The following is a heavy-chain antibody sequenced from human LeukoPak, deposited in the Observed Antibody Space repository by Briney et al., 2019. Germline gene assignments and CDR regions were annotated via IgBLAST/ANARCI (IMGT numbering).Heavy chain of an antibody. CDR3: ARDSGCSGGSCYSPTRVFLVY. D-gene: IGHD2-15*01. CDR2: IIPILGIA. CDR1: GGTFSSYA. V-gene: IGHV1-69*04. J-gene: IGHJ4*02. Sequence: SVKVSCKASGGTFSSYAISWVRQAPGQGLEWMGRIIPILGIANYAQEFQGRVTITADKPTSTAYMELSSLRSEDTAVYYCARDSGCSGGSCYSPTRVFLVYWGQGTLVTVSS.